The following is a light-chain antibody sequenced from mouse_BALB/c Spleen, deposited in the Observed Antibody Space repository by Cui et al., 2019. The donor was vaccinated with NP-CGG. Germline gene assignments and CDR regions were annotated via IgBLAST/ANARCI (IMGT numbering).Light chain of an antibody. V-gene: IGLV1*01. CDR3: ALWYSNHWV. CDR1: TGAVTTSNY. J-gene: IGLJ1*01. Sequence: QAVVTQESALTTSPGETVTITCRSSTGAVTTSNYANWVQEKPDHLFTGLIGGTNNRPPGVPARFSGSLIGDKAALIITGAQTEDEAIYFCALWYSNHWVFGGGTKLTVL. CDR2: GTN.